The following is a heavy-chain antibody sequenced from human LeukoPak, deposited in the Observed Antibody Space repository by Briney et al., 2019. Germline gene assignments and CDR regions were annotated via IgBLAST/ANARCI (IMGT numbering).Heavy chain of an antibody. CDR2: ISSSGTNL. CDR3: ARDHSSSNDY. Sequence: GGSLRLSCAASGFTFSSYEMNWVRQAPGKGLEWVSYISSSGTNLYYADSVKDRFTISRDNAKNSLYLQMNSLRAEETAVYYCARDHSSSNDYWGQGTLVTVSS. J-gene: IGHJ4*02. V-gene: IGHV3-48*03. CDR1: GFTFSSYE. D-gene: IGHD6-13*01.